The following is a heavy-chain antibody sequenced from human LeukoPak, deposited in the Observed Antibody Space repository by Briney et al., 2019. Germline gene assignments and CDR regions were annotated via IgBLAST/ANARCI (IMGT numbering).Heavy chain of an antibody. CDR2: IIPIFGTA. CDR3: AREWRGSQWLVSLGFDY. J-gene: IGHJ4*02. Sequence: ASVKVSCKASGGTFSSYAISWVRQAPGQGLEWMGGIIPIFGTANYAQKFQGRVTITADESTSTAYMELSNLRSEDTAVYYCAREWRGSQWLVSLGFDYWGQGTLVTVSS. V-gene: IGHV1-69*13. CDR1: GGTFSSYA. D-gene: IGHD6-19*01.